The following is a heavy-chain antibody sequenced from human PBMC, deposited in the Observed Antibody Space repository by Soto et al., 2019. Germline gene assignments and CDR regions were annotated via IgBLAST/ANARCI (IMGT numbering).Heavy chain of an antibody. CDR2: ISAYNGNT. Sequence: QVQLVQSGAEVKKPGASVKVSCKASGFTFTNFGISWVRQAPGQGLEWMGWISAYNGNTNYAQKLQGRVTMTTDTSTTTAYMEVRSLRADDTAMYYCARAKSCSAGSCYGLDFWGQGTLVTVSS. D-gene: IGHD2-15*01. CDR1: GFTFTNFG. CDR3: ARAKSCSAGSCYGLDF. J-gene: IGHJ4*02. V-gene: IGHV1-18*01.